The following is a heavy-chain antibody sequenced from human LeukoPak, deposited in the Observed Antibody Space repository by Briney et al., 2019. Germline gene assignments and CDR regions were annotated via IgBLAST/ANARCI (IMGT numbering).Heavy chain of an antibody. CDR1: GFTFGNC. CDR2: INWNGGST. Sequence: GGSLRLSCAASGFTFGNCMSWVRQAPGKGLEWVSGINWNGGSTGYADSVKGRFTVSRDNAKNSLYLQMNSLRSDDTALYYCARAPISGSYSQYFYMDVWGKGTTVTISS. J-gene: IGHJ6*03. CDR3: ARAPISGSYSQYFYMDV. V-gene: IGHV3-20*04. D-gene: IGHD3-10*01.